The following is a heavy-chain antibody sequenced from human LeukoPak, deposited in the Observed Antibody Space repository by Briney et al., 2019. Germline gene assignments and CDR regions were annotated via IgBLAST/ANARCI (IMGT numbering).Heavy chain of an antibody. J-gene: IGHJ4*02. CDR2: INPNSGGT. Sequence: ASVKVSCKASGYTFTAYYMHWVRQAPGQGLEWMGWINPNSGGTNYAQKFQGRVTMTRDTSISTAYMELSRLRSDDTAVYYCARGPPIQVAGANADYLGQGSLVTVYS. CDR1: GYTFTAYY. V-gene: IGHV1-2*02. CDR3: ARGPPIQVAGANADY. D-gene: IGHD4/OR15-4a*01.